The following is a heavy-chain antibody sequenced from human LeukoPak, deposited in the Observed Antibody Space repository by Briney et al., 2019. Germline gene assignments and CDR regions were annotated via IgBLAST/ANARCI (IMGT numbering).Heavy chain of an antibody. J-gene: IGHJ4*02. V-gene: IGHV3-48*03. D-gene: IGHD4-11*01. CDR3: ARKGAVTAGY. Sequence: GGSLRLSCVVSGFTFSSYEMNWVRHAPGKGLEWVSYISSSGSTIYYADSVKGRFTISRDNAKNSLYLQMNSLRAEDTAVYYCARKGAVTAGYWGQGTLVTVSS. CDR2: ISSSGSTI. CDR1: GFTFSSYE.